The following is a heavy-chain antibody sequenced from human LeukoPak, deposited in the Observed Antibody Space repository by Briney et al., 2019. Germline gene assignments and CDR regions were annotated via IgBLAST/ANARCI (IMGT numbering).Heavy chain of an antibody. J-gene: IGHJ4*02. CDR1: GFTFSSYS. V-gene: IGHV3-7*03. D-gene: IGHD3-10*01. CDR3: ARVGDYYGSGSYYTPFDY. CDR2: IKQDGSEK. Sequence: PGGSLRLSCAASGFTFSSYSMNWVRQAPGKGLEWVANIKQDGSEKYYVDSVKGRFTISRDNAKNSLYLQMNSLRAEDTAVYYCARVGDYYGSGSYYTPFDYWGQGTLVTVSS.